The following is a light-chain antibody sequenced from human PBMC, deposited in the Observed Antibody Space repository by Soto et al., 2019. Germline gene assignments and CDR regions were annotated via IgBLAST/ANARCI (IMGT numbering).Light chain of an antibody. Sequence: DIQMTQSPSSLSASVGDRVTITCRASQSISSYLNWYHQKPGKAPKLLIYSASSLQSGVPSRFSGSGSGTDFTLTISSLQPEDFATYYCQQSNTTPWTFGQGTKVEIK. CDR1: QSISSY. CDR3: QQSNTTPWT. CDR2: SAS. V-gene: IGKV1-39*01. J-gene: IGKJ1*01.